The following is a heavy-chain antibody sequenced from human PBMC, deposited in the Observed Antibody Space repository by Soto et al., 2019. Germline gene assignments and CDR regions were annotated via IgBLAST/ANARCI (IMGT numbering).Heavy chain of an antibody. CDR1: GFTFSSYA. V-gene: IGHV3-30-3*01. CDR3: ARDRGLLRFGEALDY. J-gene: IGHJ4*02. Sequence: PGGSLRLSCAASGFTFSSYAMHWVRQAPGKGLEWVAVISYDGSNKYYADSVKGRFTISRDNSKNTLYLQMNSLRAEDTAVYYCARDRGLLRFGEALDYWGQGTLVTVSS. D-gene: IGHD3-10*01. CDR2: ISYDGSNK.